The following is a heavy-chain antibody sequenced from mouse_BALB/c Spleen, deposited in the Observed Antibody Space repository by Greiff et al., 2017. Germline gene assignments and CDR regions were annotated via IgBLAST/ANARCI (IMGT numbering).Heavy chain of an antibody. CDR3: TREYDYDDAMDY. Sequence: VQLQQSGTVLARPGASVKMSCKASGYTFTSYWMHWVKQRPGQGLEWIGAIYPGNSDTSYNQKFKGKAKLTAVTSTSTAYMELSSLTNEDSAVYYCTREYDYDDAMDYWGQGTSVTVSS. D-gene: IGHD2-4*01. CDR2: IYPGNSDT. CDR1: GYTFTSYW. J-gene: IGHJ4*01. V-gene: IGHV1-5*01.